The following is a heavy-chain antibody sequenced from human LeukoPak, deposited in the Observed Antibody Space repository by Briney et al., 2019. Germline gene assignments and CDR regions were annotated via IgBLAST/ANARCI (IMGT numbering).Heavy chain of an antibody. D-gene: IGHD2-2*01. Sequence: GGSLRLSCAASGFTFSSYWMHWVRQAPGKGLVWVSRINSDGSSTSYADSVKGRFTISRDNAKNTLYLQMNSLRAEDTAVYYCARQPGGCSSTSCYSWFDPWGRGTLVTVSS. V-gene: IGHV3-74*01. CDR3: ARQPGGCSSTSCYSWFDP. CDR2: INSDGSST. CDR1: GFTFSSYW. J-gene: IGHJ5*02.